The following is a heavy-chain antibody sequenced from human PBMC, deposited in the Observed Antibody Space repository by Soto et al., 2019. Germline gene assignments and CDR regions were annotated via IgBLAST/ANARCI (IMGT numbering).Heavy chain of an antibody. D-gene: IGHD1-26*01. Sequence: VQLVQSGGEVKKPGASVKVSCKASGNTFMSYGFSWVRQAPGQGLEWMGWISAYNGKTDYAQKVQDRVIMTRDTVTSAVYMELTSLTSDDTAVYFCAIHGVGSFWYFDIWGRGTLVSVS. J-gene: IGHJ2*01. CDR1: GNTFMSYG. CDR2: ISAYNGKT. V-gene: IGHV1-18*01. CDR3: AIHGVGSFWYFDI.